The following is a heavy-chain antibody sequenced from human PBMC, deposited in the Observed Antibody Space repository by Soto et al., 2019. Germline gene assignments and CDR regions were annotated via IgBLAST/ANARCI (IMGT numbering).Heavy chain of an antibody. CDR1: GFTFSTHG. J-gene: IGHJ4*02. CDR2: ISYEGSNE. CDR3: AKTGYSSGWSGGFFDS. D-gene: IGHD6-19*01. Sequence: PXGSRSLSCVASGFTFSTHGIHWVRQAPGKGLEWVAIISYEGSNEHYADSVKGRFTISRDNSKNTVYLQMNSLRPEDTAVYYCAKTGYSSGWSGGFFDSWGQGPQVTVSS. V-gene: IGHV3-30*18.